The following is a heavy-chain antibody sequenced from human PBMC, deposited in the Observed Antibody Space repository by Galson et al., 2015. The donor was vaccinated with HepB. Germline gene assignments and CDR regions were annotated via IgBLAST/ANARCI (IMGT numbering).Heavy chain of an antibody. Sequence: SLRLSCAASGFTFSSYGMHWVRQAPGKGLEWVAVISHDGSNKYYADSVKGRFTISRDNSKNTLYLQMNSLRAEDTAVYYWAKERKYCSSTTCYTCYGVDVWGQGTTVTVSS. CDR3: AKERKYCSSTTCYTCYGVDV. J-gene: IGHJ6*02. CDR2: ISHDGSNK. CDR1: GFTFSSYG. V-gene: IGHV3-30*18. D-gene: IGHD2-2*02.